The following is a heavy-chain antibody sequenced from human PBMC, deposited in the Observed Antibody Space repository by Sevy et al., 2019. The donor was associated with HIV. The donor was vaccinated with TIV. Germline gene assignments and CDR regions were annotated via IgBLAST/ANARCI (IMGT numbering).Heavy chain of an antibody. J-gene: IGHJ4*02. V-gene: IGHV3-30-3*01. Sequence: GSLRLSCAASGFAFNTYAMHWVRQAPGRGLEWVAIISYNGNNQYYADSVKGRFTSSRDNSKNTLYLQMNSLRAEDTAVYYCATYDSTGYYYSWLDYWGQGTLVTVSS. CDR1: GFAFNTYA. CDR2: ISYNGNNQ. CDR3: ATYDSTGYYYSWLDY. D-gene: IGHD3-22*01.